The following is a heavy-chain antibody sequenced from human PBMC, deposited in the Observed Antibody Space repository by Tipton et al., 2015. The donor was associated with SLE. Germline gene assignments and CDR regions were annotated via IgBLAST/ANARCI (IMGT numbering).Heavy chain of an antibody. J-gene: IGHJ4*02. CDR3: ARHVDYGDYFDY. V-gene: IGHV4-61*02. Sequence: TLSLTCTVSGGSISSGSYYWSWIRQPAGKGLEWIGRIYTSGSTNYNPSLKSRVTISVDTSKNQFSLKLSSVTAADTAVYYCARHVDYGDYFDYWGQGTQVTVSS. CDR2: IYTSGST. D-gene: IGHD4-17*01. CDR1: GGSISSGSYY.